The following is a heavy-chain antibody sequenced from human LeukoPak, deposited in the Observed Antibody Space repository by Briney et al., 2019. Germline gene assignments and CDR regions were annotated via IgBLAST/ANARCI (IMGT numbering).Heavy chain of an antibody. D-gene: IGHD2-2*01. CDR2: IYPGDSDT. J-gene: IGHJ5*02. Sequence: GESLKISCKGSGCSFTSYWIGWVRQMPGKGLEWMGIIYPGDSDTRYSPSFQGQVTISADKSISTAYLQWSSLKASDTAMYYCARFGCSSTSCYVGNNWFDPWGQGTLVTVSS. V-gene: IGHV5-51*01. CDR3: ARFGCSSTSCYVGNNWFDP. CDR1: GCSFTSYW.